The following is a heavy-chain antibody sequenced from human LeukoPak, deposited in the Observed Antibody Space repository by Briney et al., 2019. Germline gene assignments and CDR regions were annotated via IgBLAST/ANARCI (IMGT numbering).Heavy chain of an antibody. J-gene: IGHJ2*01. D-gene: IGHD6-19*01. CDR2: IIPILGIA. Sequence: ASVKVSCKASGGTFSSYAISWVRQAPGQGLEWMGRIIPILGIANYAQKFQGRVTITADKSTSTAYMELSSLRSEDTAVYYCARVVEVEQQWLALGGFDLWGRGTLVTVSS. CDR1: GGTFSSYA. CDR3: ARVVEVEQQWLALGGFDL. V-gene: IGHV1-69*04.